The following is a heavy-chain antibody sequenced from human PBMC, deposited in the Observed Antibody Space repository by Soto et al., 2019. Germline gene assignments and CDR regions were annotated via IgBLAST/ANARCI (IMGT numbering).Heavy chain of an antibody. CDR3: ARNHEGDYYGSGSYYKGAFDI. CDR2: ISYDGSNK. Sequence: GGSLRLSCAASGFTFSSYGMHWVRQAPGKGLEWVAVISYDGSNKYYADSVKGRFTISRDNSKNTLYLQMNSLRAEDTAVYYCARNHEGDYYGSGSYYKGAFDIWGQGTMVTVSS. D-gene: IGHD3-10*01. J-gene: IGHJ3*02. V-gene: IGHV3-30*03. CDR1: GFTFSSYG.